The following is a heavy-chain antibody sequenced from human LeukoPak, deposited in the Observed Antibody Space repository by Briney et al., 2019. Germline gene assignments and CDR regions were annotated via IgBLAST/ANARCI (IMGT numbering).Heavy chain of an antibody. CDR3: AHHYGDYVFDY. J-gene: IGHJ4*02. Sequence: SETLSLTCTAPGAPISSYYWSWIRQPPGKGLEWIGYIYYSGSTYYNPSLKSRVTISVDTSKNQFSLKLSSVTAADTAVYYCAHHYGDYVFDYWGQGTLVTVSS. CDR2: IYYSGST. V-gene: IGHV4-59*06. D-gene: IGHD4-17*01. CDR1: GAPISSYY.